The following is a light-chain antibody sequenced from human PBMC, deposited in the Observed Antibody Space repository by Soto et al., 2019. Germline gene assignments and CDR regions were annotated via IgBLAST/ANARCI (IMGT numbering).Light chain of an antibody. V-gene: IGKV1-9*01. CDR3: LQIHPFPRT. J-gene: IGKJ2*01. Sequence: IQLTQSPSFLSASVGDRVTITCRASQRVSSYLNWYQQKPGKTPKLLISGVSTLESGVSSRFSGSGSTTDFTLTISSLQPEDFATYYCLQIHPFPRTFGQGTKVEIK. CDR1: QRVSSY. CDR2: GVS.